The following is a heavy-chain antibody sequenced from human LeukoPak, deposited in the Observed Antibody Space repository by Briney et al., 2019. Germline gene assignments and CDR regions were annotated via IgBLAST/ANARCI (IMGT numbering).Heavy chain of an antibody. D-gene: IGHD3-22*01. Sequence: PGGSLRLSCAASGFTFDDYAMHWVRQAPGKGLEWVSGISWNSGSIGYADSVKGRFTISRDNAKNSLYLQMNSLRAEDTALYYCASGYYDSSGLAGADYWGQGTLVTVSS. V-gene: IGHV3-9*01. CDR2: ISWNSGSI. CDR1: GFTFDDYA. CDR3: ASGYYDSSGLAGADY. J-gene: IGHJ4*02.